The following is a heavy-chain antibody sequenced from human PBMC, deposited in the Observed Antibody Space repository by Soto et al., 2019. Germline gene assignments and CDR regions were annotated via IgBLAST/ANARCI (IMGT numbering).Heavy chain of an antibody. D-gene: IGHD4-17*01. Sequence: TVKVSCKASGFTFTSSAVQWVRQARGQGLEWIGWIGVGNGNTNYAQKFQERVTMTTDISTGTAYMELRSLRSDDTAVYYCARGSGYGDYLDGDYWC. CDR3: ARGSGYGDYLDGDY. J-gene: IGHJ4*01. CDR1: GFTFTSSA. V-gene: IGHV1-58*01. CDR2: IGVGNGNT.